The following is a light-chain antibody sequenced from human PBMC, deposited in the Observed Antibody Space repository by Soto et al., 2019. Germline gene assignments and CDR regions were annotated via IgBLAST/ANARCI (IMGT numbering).Light chain of an antibody. CDR3: QQYGGSPPT. V-gene: IGKV3-20*01. J-gene: IGKJ1*01. CDR2: GAS. Sequence: EIVLTQSPGTLSLSPGESAALSCRASQSISNNFLAWYQRKPGQALRLLIYGASYRATDIPYRFSGSGSGTDFTLTITRLEPDDFAVYYCQQYGGSPPTFGQGTTVEVK. CDR1: QSISNNF.